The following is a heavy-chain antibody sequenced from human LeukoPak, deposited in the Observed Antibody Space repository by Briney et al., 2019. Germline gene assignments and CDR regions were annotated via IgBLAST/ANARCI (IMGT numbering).Heavy chain of an antibody. V-gene: IGHV3-23*01. CDR1: GFTFSSYA. CDR3: AIPGGWSFGWSFFDY. Sequence: GGSLRLSCAASGFTFSSYAMSWVRQAPGKGLEWVSAISGSGGSTYYADSVKGRFTISRDNSKNTLYLQMNSLRAEDTAVYYCAIPGGWSFGWSFFDYWGQGTLVTVSS. CDR2: ISGSGGST. D-gene: IGHD6-19*01. J-gene: IGHJ4*02.